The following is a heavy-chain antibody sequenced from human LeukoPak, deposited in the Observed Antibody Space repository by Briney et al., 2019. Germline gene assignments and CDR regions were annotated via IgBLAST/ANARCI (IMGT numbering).Heavy chain of an antibody. Sequence: SETPSPTFTVSGESISSSRPSWGWIRPPPRKGLEWIVGISFSGSTYYNPSLKTRVTMSVDTSENQFSLKLSSVTAADSTVYYCVRIYCTSTSCYGDSYYGMDVWGQGTTVTVSS. V-gene: IGHV4-39*01. CDR3: VRIYCTSTSCYGDSYYGMDV. J-gene: IGHJ6*02. CDR1: GESISSSRPS. CDR2: ISFSGST. D-gene: IGHD2-2*01.